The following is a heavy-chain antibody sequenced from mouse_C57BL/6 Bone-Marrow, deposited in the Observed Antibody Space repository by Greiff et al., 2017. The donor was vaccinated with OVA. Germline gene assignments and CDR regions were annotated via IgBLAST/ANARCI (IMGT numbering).Heavy chain of an antibody. CDR2: INPSNGGT. Sequence: QVQLQQSGTELVKPGASVKLTCKASGYTFTSYWMHWVKQRPGQGLEWIGNINPSNGGTNYNEKFKSKATLTVDKSSSTAYMQLSSLTSEDSAVYYCAEGFYDGYYTFAYWGQGTLVTVSA. J-gene: IGHJ3*01. V-gene: IGHV1-53*01. D-gene: IGHD2-3*01. CDR1: GYTFTSYW. CDR3: AEGFYDGYYTFAY.